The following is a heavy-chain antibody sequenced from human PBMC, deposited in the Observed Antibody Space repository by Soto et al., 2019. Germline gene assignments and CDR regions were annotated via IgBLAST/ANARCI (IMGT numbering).Heavy chain of an antibody. CDR2: INHSGST. Sequence: QVQLQQWGAGLLKPSETLSLTCAVYGGSFSGYYWSWIRQPPGKGLEWVGEINHSGSTNYNPSLKCHYTISVDTSKNQLSPELSSLTAAAPAVYYSAMRISGYCSSTSCYAPYYDYYYMGVWGNRTTVTVSS. J-gene: IGHJ6*03. CDR1: GGSFSGYY. V-gene: IGHV4-34*01. CDR3: AMRISGYCSSTSCYAPYYDYYYMGV. D-gene: IGHD2-2*01.